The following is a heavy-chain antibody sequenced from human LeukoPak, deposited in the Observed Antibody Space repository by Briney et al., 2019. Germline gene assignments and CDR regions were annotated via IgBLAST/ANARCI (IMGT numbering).Heavy chain of an antibody. Sequence: RASETLSLTCTVAGGSISSGSYYWSWIRQPAGKGLQWIVRIYTSGSTNYNPSLKSRVTISVDTSKNQFSLKLSSVTAADTAVYYCARDVYSNGEMGNFDYWGQGTLVTVSS. CDR2: IYTSGST. V-gene: IGHV4-61*02. CDR3: ARDVYSNGEMGNFDY. J-gene: IGHJ4*02. D-gene: IGHD4-11*01. CDR1: GGSISSGSYY.